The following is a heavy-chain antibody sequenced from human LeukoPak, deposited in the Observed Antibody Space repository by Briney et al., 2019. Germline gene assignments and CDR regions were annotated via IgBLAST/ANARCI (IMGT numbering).Heavy chain of an antibody. J-gene: IGHJ4*02. CDR2: IKQDGSEK. V-gene: IGHV3-7*01. CDR1: GFTFSSYW. Sequence: GGSLRLSCAASGFTFSSYWMSWVRQAPGKGLEWVANIKQDGSEKYYVDSVKGRFTISRDNAKNSLYLQMNSLRAEDTAVYYCARERWVSRLVFDYWGQGTLVTVSS. D-gene: IGHD6-25*01. CDR3: ARERWVSRLVFDY.